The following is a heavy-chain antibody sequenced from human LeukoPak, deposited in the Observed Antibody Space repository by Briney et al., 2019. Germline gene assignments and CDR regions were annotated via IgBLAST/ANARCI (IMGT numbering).Heavy chain of an antibody. CDR1: GFTFSSHW. J-gene: IGHJ3*02. Sequence: GGSLRLSCVASGFTFSSHWMHWVRQASGKGLVWVSHIKSDGSFTNYADSVKGRFTISRDNAKNTLYLQMNSLRPEDTAVYYCARGTGAFDIWGQGTKVTVSS. D-gene: IGHD1-1*01. CDR2: IKSDGSFT. CDR3: ARGTGAFDI. V-gene: IGHV3-74*01.